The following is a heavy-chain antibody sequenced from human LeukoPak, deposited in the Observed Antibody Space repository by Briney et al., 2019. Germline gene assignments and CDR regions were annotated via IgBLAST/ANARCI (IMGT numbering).Heavy chain of an antibody. V-gene: IGHV4-31*02. Sequence: KASESLSLTWTVSGGSISSGGYYWGWIRHHPGKGLEWIGYIYYSGSTYYNPSLKSRVPISVDTSTNQFSLKLSSVTAADTAVHYCARDPIITLFGVVRRGTDYYGMDVWGQGTTVTVSS. CDR2: IYYSGST. CDR1: GGSISSGGYY. J-gene: IGHJ6*02. CDR3: ARDPIITLFGVVRRGTDYYGMDV. D-gene: IGHD3-3*01.